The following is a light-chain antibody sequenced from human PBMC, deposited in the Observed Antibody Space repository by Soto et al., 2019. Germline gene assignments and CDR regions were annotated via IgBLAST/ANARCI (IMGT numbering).Light chain of an antibody. Sequence: QSVLTQPASVSGSPGQSITISCTGTSSDVGGYDYVSWYQQHPGKAPKFMIYEVTNRPSGVSHRFSGSKSGNTASLTISGLQAEDEADYYCTSYTTTSTYVFGTGTEVTVL. V-gene: IGLV2-14*01. CDR1: SSDVGGYDY. J-gene: IGLJ1*01. CDR2: EVT. CDR3: TSYTTTSTYV.